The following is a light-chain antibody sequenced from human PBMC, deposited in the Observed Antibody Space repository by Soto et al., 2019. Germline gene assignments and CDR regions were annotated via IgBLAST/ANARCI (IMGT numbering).Light chain of an antibody. V-gene: IGKV3-11*01. Sequence: EIVLTQSRATLSLSPGQRATLSCRASQSVSSYLAWYQQKPGQAPRILIYDASNRATGIPARFSGSGSGTDFTLTISSLEPEDFAVYYCQQRSNWWTFGQGTKVDI. CDR2: DAS. CDR3: QQRSNWWT. CDR1: QSVSSY. J-gene: IGKJ1*01.